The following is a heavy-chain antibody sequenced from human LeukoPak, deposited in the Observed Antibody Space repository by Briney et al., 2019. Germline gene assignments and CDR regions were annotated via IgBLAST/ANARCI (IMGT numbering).Heavy chain of an antibody. J-gene: IGHJ4*02. CDR2: ISNSES. CDR3: AKAPDSSGFPYYFDS. Sequence: GRSLRLSCAASGFTFSIDSMNWVRQAPGKGLEWLSYISNSESRYADSVKGRFTISRDNVKNSLYLQMNSLRAEDTATYYCAKAPDSSGFPYYFDSWGQGTLVAVSS. D-gene: IGHD3-22*01. CDR1: GFTFSIDS. V-gene: IGHV3-48*01.